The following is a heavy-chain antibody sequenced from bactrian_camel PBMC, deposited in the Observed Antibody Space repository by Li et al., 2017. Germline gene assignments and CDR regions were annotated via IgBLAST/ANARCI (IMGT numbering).Heavy chain of an antibody. CDR2: IWYDGRRP. CDR1: GFGFEHYY. D-gene: IGHD1*01. V-gene: IGHV3S6*01. J-gene: IGHJ7*01. Sequence: VQLVESGGGLVQPGGSLVLSCLASGFGFEHYYMTWVRQAPGKGLERVSGIWYDGRRPYYADSVKGRATISRDNAKNTVTLLLNSLKSEDTALYYCARVDVDAMAYWGQGTQVTVS.